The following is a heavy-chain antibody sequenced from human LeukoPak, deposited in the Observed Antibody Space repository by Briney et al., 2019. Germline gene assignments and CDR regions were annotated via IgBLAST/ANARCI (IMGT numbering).Heavy chain of an antibody. V-gene: IGHV1-2*02. CDR2: INPNSGGT. J-gene: IGHJ4*02. CDR3: ARIRSYYDSSGYSPY. CDR1: GYTFTGYY. Sequence: ASVKVSCKASGYTFTGYYMHWVRQAPGQGLEWMGWINPNSGGTNYAQKFQSRVTMTRDTSISTAYMELSRLRSDDTAVYYCARIRSYYDSSGYSPYWGQGTLVTVSS. D-gene: IGHD3-22*01.